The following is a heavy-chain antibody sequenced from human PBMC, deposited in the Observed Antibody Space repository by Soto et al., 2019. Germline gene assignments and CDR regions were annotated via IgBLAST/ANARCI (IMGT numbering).Heavy chain of an antibody. CDR2: ISGSGDFT. V-gene: IGHV3-23*01. CDR1: GFTLSSYA. CDR3: ARGPTIFGVGVDAFDI. Sequence: EVQLLESGGGLVQPGGSLRLSCAASGFTLSSYALSWVRQAPGKGLNWVSGISGSGDFTFDADSVKGRFTISRDNSVNTLYLQMNSLRVEDTAVYYCARGPTIFGVGVDAFDIWCQGTMVTVSS. J-gene: IGHJ3*02. D-gene: IGHD3-3*01.